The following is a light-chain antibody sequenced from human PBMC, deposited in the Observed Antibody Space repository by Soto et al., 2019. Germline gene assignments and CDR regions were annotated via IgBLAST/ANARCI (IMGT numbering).Light chain of an antibody. CDR3: QQYKNWPL. CDR1: QSVSSN. CDR2: GAS. J-gene: IGKJ5*01. V-gene: IGKV3-15*01. Sequence: EIVMTQSPATLSVALVERATLSCRASQSVSSNLAWYQLKPGQAPRLLIYGASTRATGIPARFSGSASGTDFPLTISRLPSEDSAVYYCQQYKNWPLFGQGTRLEIK.